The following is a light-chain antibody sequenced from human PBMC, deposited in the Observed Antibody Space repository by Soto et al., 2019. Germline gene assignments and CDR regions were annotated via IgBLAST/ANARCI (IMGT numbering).Light chain of an antibody. V-gene: IGKV3-15*01. CDR3: QQYNNWPPIT. J-gene: IGKJ5*01. CDR1: QSVSSN. Sequence: IVTTPSPSTLFVSPLETALLSCRASQSVSSNLAWYQQKPGQAPRLLIYGASTRATGIPARFSGSGSGTEFTLTISSLQSEDFAVYYCQQYNNWPPITFGQGTRLEIK. CDR2: GAS.